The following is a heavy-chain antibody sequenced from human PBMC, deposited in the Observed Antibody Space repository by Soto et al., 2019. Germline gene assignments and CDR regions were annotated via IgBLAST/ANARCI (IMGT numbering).Heavy chain of an antibody. Sequence: SETLSLTCTVSGGAISSNYWTWIRQPPGRGLEWIGYVYNSGSTNYNPSLKSRVTISEDTSKSQFSLKVNSMTAADTAVYYCARYRREAVAGYTLDNWGQGILVTVSS. CDR3: ARYRREAVAGYTLDN. D-gene: IGHD6-13*01. J-gene: IGHJ4*02. V-gene: IGHV4-59*01. CDR2: VYNSGST. CDR1: GGAISSNY.